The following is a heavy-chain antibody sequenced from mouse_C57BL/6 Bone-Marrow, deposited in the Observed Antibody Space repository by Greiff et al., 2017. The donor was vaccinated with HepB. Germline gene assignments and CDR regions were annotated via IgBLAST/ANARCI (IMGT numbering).Heavy chain of an antibody. CDR1: GYSFTSYY. CDR3: ARSDYYDYDEFDY. J-gene: IGHJ2*01. V-gene: IGHV1-66*01. Sequence: LVESGPELVKPGASVKISCKASGYSFTSYYIHWVKQRPGQGLEWIGWIYPGSGNTKYNEKFKGKATLTADTSSSTAYMQLSSLTSEDSAVYYCARSDYYDYDEFDYWGQGTTLTVSS. D-gene: IGHD2-4*01. CDR2: IYPGSGNT.